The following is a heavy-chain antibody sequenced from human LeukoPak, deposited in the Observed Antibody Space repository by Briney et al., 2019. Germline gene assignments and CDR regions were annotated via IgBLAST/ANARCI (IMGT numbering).Heavy chain of an antibody. D-gene: IGHD4-23*01. Sequence: SETLSLTCAVHGGSFSGYHWNWIRQSPGKGLEWIGEINDRGHTNYNPSLETRVTVSVDTSKKQFSLRLSSVTAADTAVYYCARGPTTVVTTPYYFDFWGQGTLVTVSS. CDR2: INDRGHT. V-gene: IGHV4-34*01. CDR3: ARGPTTVVTTPYYFDF. J-gene: IGHJ4*02. CDR1: GGSFSGYH.